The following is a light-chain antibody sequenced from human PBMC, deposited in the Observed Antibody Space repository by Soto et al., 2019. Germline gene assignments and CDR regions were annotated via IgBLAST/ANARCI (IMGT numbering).Light chain of an antibody. CDR3: SSYTSSIRI. Sequence: QSALTQPASVSGSPGQSITISCSGFNSDVGDYNYVSWYQQNAGKVPKLIIDEVTNRPLGVSRRSSGSKSGYTASLTISGLQTDDEADYYCSSYTSSIRIFGGGTQLTVL. V-gene: IGLV2-14*01. CDR1: NSDVGDYNY. CDR2: EVT. J-gene: IGLJ2*01.